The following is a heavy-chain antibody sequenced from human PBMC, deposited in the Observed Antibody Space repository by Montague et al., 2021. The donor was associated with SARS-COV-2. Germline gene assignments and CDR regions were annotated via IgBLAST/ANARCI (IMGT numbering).Heavy chain of an antibody. CDR3: ARLPYDNSYGMDV. J-gene: IGHJ6*02. CDR2: IDNSEST. D-gene: IGHD3-9*01. CDR1: GGSISTYY. V-gene: IGHV4-59*01. Sequence: ETLSLTYTVSGGSISTYYWNWIRQFPGKGLEWIGYIDNSESTNYNPSLQSRVIISVDRSKIRFSLKLNSVTAADTAIYYCARLPYDNSYGMDVWGQGTTVTVSS.